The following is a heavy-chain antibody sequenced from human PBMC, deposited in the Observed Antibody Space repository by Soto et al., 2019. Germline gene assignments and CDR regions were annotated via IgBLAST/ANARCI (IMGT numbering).Heavy chain of an antibody. Sequence: GGSLRLSCAASGFTFSDYAMSWVRQAPGKGLEWVSVMSGSGGSTYYADYVKGRFTISRDNAKNTLYLQMNSLRVEDTAVYYCARDRVLRFLEWLPYYGMDVWGQGTAVTVSS. CDR1: GFTFSDYA. J-gene: IGHJ6*02. V-gene: IGHV3-23*01. D-gene: IGHD3-3*01. CDR3: ARDRVLRFLEWLPYYGMDV. CDR2: MSGSGGST.